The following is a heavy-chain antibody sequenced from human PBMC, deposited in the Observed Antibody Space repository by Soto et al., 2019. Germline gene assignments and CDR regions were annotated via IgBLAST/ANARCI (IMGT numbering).Heavy chain of an antibody. D-gene: IGHD5-12*01. CDR3: ASSGYDFSGYFDY. Sequence: PSVTKPLTCTVAGGNIVSYYLSWIRQHPGKGLEWIGYIYYSGSTNYNPSLKSRVTISVDTSKNQFSLKLSSVTAADTAVYYCASSGYDFSGYFDYWGQGTLVTVSS. CDR1: GGNIVSYY. CDR2: IYYSGST. J-gene: IGHJ4*02. V-gene: IGHV4-59*01.